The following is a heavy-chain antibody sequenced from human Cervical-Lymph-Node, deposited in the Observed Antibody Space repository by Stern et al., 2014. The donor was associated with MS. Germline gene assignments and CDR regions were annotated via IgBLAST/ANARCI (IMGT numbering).Heavy chain of an antibody. CDR2: IIPLFRTP. J-gene: IGHJ5*02. Sequence: VQLEESGAEVKKPGSSVKVSCKASGGTFSRYTISWVRQAPGQGLEWMGGIIPLFRTPNYAQKFQGRVTITADESTSTAYMELSSLRSEDTAVYYCARDRMSIAAAGTSWFDPWGQGTLVTVSS. D-gene: IGHD6-13*01. CDR3: ARDRMSIAAAGTSWFDP. CDR1: GGTFSRYT. V-gene: IGHV1-69*01.